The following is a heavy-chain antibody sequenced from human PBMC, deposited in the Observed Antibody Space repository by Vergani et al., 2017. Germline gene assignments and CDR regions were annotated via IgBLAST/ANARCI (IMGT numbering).Heavy chain of an antibody. J-gene: IGHJ4*02. D-gene: IGHD1-1*01. CDR2: IYPADSDT. CDR1: EYSFGNYW. Sequence: EVELVQSGPEMRKPGESLKLSCKGSEYSFGNYWIGWVRQMPGKGLEWMGIIYPADSDTRYRPSFQGQVTFSADKSISTAFLQWDSLKASDTALYYCARHTTYTDSWGQGTLVTVAS. CDR3: ARHTTYTDS. V-gene: IGHV5-51*01.